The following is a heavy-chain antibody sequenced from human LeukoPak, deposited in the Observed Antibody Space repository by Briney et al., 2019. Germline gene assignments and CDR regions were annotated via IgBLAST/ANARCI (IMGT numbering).Heavy chain of an antibody. CDR3: ARAILGMIIRAFDP. Sequence: FQGKITLTRDTSVSTAYMELSSLRSDDTAVYYCARAILGMIIRAFDPWGQGTLVTVSS. D-gene: IGHD3-3*01. V-gene: IGHV1-2*02. J-gene: IGHJ5*02.